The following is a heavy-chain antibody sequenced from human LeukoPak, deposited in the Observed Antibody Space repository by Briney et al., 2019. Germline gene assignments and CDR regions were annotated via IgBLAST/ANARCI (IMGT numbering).Heavy chain of an antibody. CDR1: GFTFSLFE. J-gene: IGHJ6*04. CDR3: AELGITMIGGV. Sequence: GGSLRLSCVASGFTFSLFEMNWVRQAPGKGLEWISHISTRTYIAYADSVRGRFTVSRDNAKSSLYLQMNSLRAEDTAVYYCAELGITMIGGVWGKGTTVTISS. D-gene: IGHD3-10*02. CDR2: ISTRTYI. V-gene: IGHV3-69-1*02.